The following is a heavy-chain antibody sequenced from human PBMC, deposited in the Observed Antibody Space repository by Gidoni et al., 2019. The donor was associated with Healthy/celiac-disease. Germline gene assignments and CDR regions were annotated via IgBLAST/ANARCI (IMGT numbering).Heavy chain of an antibody. Sequence: EVQLVQSGAEVKKPGESLRISCKGSGYSFTSYWISWVRQMPEKGLEWMGRIDPSDSYTNYSPSFQGHVTISADKSISTAYLQWSSLKASDTAMYYCARGHTERDIVVVPAANPPDYYYYGMDVWGQGTTVTVSS. CDR3: ARGHTERDIVVVPAANPPDYYYYGMDV. J-gene: IGHJ6*02. CDR2: IDPSDSYT. D-gene: IGHD2-2*01. CDR1: GYSFTSYW. V-gene: IGHV5-10-1*03.